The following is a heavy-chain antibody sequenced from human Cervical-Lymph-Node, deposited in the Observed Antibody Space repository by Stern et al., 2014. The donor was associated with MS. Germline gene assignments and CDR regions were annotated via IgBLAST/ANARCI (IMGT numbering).Heavy chain of an antibody. V-gene: IGHV2-5*02. J-gene: IGHJ4*02. CDR3: IHSVIRLGDLSPPPIDS. CDR2: IYWDDDK. CDR1: GFSLNTLGVG. Sequence: QVTLRESGPTVVKPTQTLTLTCSFSGFSLNTLGVGVGWIRQPPGKALEWLALIYWDDDKRYNPSLKSRLTIPKDTFKNQLVLTLTNLDPVDTATYFCIHSVIRLGDLSPPPIDSWGQGTLVTVSS. D-gene: IGHD3-16*01.